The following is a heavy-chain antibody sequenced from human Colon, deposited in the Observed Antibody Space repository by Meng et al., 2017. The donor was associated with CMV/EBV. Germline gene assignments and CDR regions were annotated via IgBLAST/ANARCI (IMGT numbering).Heavy chain of an antibody. CDR1: GYNFTNYY. CDR2: ISCNSGDT. Sequence: VQLVVVRGEVKKPGALVQIYGNSAGYNFTNYYFRWVRQDPGQGLQGMGVISCNSGDTDYAQKFQGRFTMTRDTSTRTAYMELSSLRSEDTAVYYCASHYGSGSLNWLDPWGQGTLVTVSS. CDR3: ASHYGSGSLNWLDP. V-gene: IGHV1-46*01. D-gene: IGHD3-10*01. J-gene: IGHJ5*02.